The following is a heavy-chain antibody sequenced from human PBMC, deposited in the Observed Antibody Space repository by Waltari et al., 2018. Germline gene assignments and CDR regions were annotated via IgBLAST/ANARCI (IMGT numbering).Heavy chain of an antibody. V-gene: IGHV5-51*01. CDR2: IYPHDSDT. Sequence: VPLVQSGAAVKKPGESLKISCKGSGYSFTSYWIAWVRQMPGKGLEWMGIIYPHDSDTRYSPSFQGQVTISADKSITTAYLQWSSLKASDTATYYCARSPYYDSSGPYFDYWGQGTLVTVSS. CDR3: ARSPYYDSSGPYFDY. CDR1: GYSFTSYW. J-gene: IGHJ4*02. D-gene: IGHD3-22*01.